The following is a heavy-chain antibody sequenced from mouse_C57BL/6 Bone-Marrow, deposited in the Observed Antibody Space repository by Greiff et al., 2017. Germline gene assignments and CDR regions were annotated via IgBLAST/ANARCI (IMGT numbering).Heavy chain of an antibody. CDR1: GYTFTSYW. J-gene: IGHJ3*01. Sequence: QVQLQQPGAELVKPGASVKVSCKASGYTFTSYWMHWVKQRPGQGLEWIGRIHPSDSDTNYNQKFKGKATLTVDKSSSTAYMQLSSLTSEDSAVYYCAMTTVVATRFAYWGQGTLVTVSA. CDR2: IHPSDSDT. CDR3: AMTTVVATRFAY. D-gene: IGHD1-1*01. V-gene: IGHV1-74*01.